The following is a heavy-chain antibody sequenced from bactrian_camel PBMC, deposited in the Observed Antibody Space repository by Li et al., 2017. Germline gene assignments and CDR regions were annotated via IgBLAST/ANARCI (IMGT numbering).Heavy chain of an antibody. J-gene: IGHJ4*01. V-gene: IGHV3S31*01. Sequence: VQLVESGGGSVQAGGSLRLSCAASGYIYSHYRVCMGWFRQAPGKEREGVATISSGGGSTYYADSVKGRFTISQDNAKNTLYLQMNNLKPEDTAMYYCAATARRVSSTTCPTQYGYNYWGQGTQVTVS. CDR2: ISSGGGST. CDR1: GYIYSHYR. D-gene: IGHD4*01. CDR3: AATARRVSSTTCPTQYGYNY.